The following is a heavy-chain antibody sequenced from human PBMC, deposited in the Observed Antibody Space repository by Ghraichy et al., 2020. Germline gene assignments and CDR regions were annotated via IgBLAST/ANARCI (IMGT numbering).Heavy chain of an antibody. D-gene: IGHD3-3*01. CDR2: ISGSGTTT. CDR3: AKLEWEVLRGAFDI. V-gene: IGHV3-23*01. J-gene: IGHJ3*02. CDR1: GFTFTSNA. Sequence: GGSLRLSCAASGFTFTSNAMSWVRQTPGKGLEWVSAISGSGTTTYYADSVKGRFTISRDNSKNTLYLQMSSLGVEDTAVYYCAKLEWEVLRGAFDIWGQGTVVTVSS.